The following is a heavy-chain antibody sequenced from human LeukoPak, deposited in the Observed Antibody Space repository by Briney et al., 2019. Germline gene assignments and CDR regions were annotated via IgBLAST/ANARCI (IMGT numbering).Heavy chain of an antibody. Sequence: SETLSLTCTVSGGSISSSSYYWGWIRQPPGKGLEWIGSIYYSGSTYYNPSLKSRVTISVDTSKNQFSLKLSSVTAADTAVYYCARQDSSSWYDWCDPWGQGTLVTVSS. CDR2: IYYSGST. CDR1: GGSISSSSYY. D-gene: IGHD6-13*01. V-gene: IGHV4-39*01. J-gene: IGHJ5*02. CDR3: ARQDSSSWYDWCDP.